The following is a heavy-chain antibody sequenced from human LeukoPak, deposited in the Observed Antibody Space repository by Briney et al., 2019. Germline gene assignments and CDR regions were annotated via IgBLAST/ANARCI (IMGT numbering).Heavy chain of an antibody. J-gene: IGHJ2*01. CDR3: ARDQAYYYDSSGVWYFDL. CDR1: GGSISSGGYY. Sequence: SETLSLTCTVSGGSISSGGYYWSWIRQHPGKGLEWIGYIYYSGSTYYNPSLKSRVTISVDTSKNQFSLKLSSVTAADTAVYYCARDQAYYYDSSGVWYFDLWGRGTLVTVSS. D-gene: IGHD3-22*01. CDR2: IYYSGST. V-gene: IGHV4-31*03.